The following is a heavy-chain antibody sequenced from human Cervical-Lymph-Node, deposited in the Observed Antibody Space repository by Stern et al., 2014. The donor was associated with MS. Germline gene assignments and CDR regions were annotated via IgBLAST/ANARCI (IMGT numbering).Heavy chain of an antibody. CDR2: ITPSSGDT. V-gene: IGHV1-2*02. J-gene: IGHJ5*02. D-gene: IGHD3-10*01. Sequence: VQLVESGAEVKKPGASVKVSCKTSGYTFTDHHLPWVRPAPGQGLEWMGWITPSSGDTNYAQKFQGRVTVTRDTSISTVYMELSSLKSDDTAVYFCARGTLADPWGQGTLVTVSS. CDR3: ARGTLADP. CDR1: GYTFTDHH.